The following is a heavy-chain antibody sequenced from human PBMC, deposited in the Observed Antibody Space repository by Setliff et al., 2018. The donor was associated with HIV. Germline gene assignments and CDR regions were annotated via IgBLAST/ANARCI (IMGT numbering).Heavy chain of an antibody. V-gene: IGHV3-9*01. CDR2: ISWKSGTI. CDR3: ARDLAY. CDR1: GFTFDGYV. Sequence: PGGSLRLSCAASGFTFDGYVMHWVRQVPGKGLEWVSGISWKSGTIGYADSVEGRFTISRDNAKNSLYLQMNSLRVEDTAVYYCARDLAYWGQGTLVTVSS. J-gene: IGHJ4*02.